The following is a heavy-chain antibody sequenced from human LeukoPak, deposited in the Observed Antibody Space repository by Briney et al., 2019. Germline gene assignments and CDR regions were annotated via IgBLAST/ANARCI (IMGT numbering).Heavy chain of an antibody. CDR3: ARETIAFTMVRGVRSPPGF. J-gene: IGHJ4*02. CDR1: GYTFTTYY. CDR2: INPSGGST. D-gene: IGHD3-10*01. V-gene: IGHV1-46*01. Sequence: ASVKVSCKASGYTFTTYYMHWVRQAHGQGLEWMGIINPSGGSTSYAQKFQGRVTMTRDTSTSTVYMELSSLRSEDTAVYYCARETIAFTMVRGVRSPPGFWGQGTLVTVSS.